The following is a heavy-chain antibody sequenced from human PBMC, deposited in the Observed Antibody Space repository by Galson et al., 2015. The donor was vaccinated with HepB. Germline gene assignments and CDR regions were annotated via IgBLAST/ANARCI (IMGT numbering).Heavy chain of an antibody. CDR2: IIAVLDLP. D-gene: IGHD7-27*01. V-gene: IGHV1-69*02. CDR3: ARWGMDAFDV. CDR1: GDTLTSYS. J-gene: IGHJ3*01. Sequence: SVKVSCKASGDTLTSYSIGWLRQAPGQGLEWMGRIIAVLDLPEYAQKFQGRVTITADRSTSTAYMELSSLWSDDTAVYFCARWGMDAFDVWGQGTKVTVSS.